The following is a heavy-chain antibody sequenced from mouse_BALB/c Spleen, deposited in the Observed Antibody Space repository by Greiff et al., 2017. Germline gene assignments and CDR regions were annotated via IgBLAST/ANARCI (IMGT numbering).Heavy chain of an antibody. Sequence: VKLMESGAELVRPGVSVKISCKGSGYTFTDYAMHWVKQSHAKSLEWIGVISTYYGDASYNQKFKGKATMTVDKSSSTAYMELARLTSEDSAIYYCARDGDGYYDYFDYWGQGTTLTVSS. V-gene: IGHV1S137*01. J-gene: IGHJ2*01. D-gene: IGHD2-3*01. CDR1: GYTFTDYA. CDR2: ISTYYGDA. CDR3: ARDGDGYYDYFDY.